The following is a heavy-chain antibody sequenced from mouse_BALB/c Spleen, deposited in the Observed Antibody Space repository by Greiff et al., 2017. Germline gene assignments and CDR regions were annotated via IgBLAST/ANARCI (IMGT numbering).Heavy chain of an antibody. CDR3: ARGSGNFAWFAY. Sequence: EVQRVESGGGLVKPGGSLKLSCAASGFTFSDYYMYWVRQTPEKRLEWVATISDGGSYTYYPDSVKGRFTISRDNAKNNLYLQMSSLKSEDTAMYYCARGSGNFAWFAYWGQGTLVTVSA. D-gene: IGHD2-1*01. CDR1: GFTFSDYY. J-gene: IGHJ3*01. CDR2: ISDGGSYT. V-gene: IGHV5-4*02.